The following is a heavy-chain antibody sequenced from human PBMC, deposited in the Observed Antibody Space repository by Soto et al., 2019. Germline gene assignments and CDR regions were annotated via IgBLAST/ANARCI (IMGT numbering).Heavy chain of an antibody. CDR3: AKDPIFGVGATLFDY. CDR2: ISGSGGST. V-gene: IGHV3-23*01. Sequence: EVQLLESGGGLVQPGGSLRLSCAASGFTFSSYAMSWVRQAPGKGLEWVSAISGSGGSTYYADSVKGRFTISRDNSKNTLYLQMNSLRAEYTAVYYCAKDPIFGVGATLFDYWGQGTLVTVSS. D-gene: IGHD1-26*01. CDR1: GFTFSSYA. J-gene: IGHJ4*02.